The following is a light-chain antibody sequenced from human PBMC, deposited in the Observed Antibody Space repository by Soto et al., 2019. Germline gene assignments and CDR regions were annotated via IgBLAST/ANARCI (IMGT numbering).Light chain of an antibody. V-gene: IGLV2-23*01. J-gene: IGLJ1*01. CDR1: SSDVGSYNL. CDR2: EGS. CDR3: CSYAGIYV. Sequence: QSALTQPASVSGSPGQSITISFTGTSSDVGSYNLVSWYQQHPGKAPKLRIYEGSKRPSGVSNRFSGSKSGNTASLTISGLQAEDEADYYCCSYAGIYVFGTGTKLTVL.